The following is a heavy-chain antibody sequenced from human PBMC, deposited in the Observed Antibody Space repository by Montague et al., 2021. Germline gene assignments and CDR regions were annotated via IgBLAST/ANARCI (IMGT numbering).Heavy chain of an antibody. J-gene: IGHJ5*02. V-gene: IGHV3-15*01. CDR1: GFVFRLSW. CDR2: IKGKSDGGTT. Sequence: SLRLSCAASGFVFRLSWMNWVRQTPGEGLEWVGRIKGKSDGGTTHYAAPVKGRFTISRDDSTNTLFLQMNSLKIEDTAVYFCTTDLGDYYDSSGYYFDNWGQGTLVTVPS. CDR3: TTDLGDYYDSSGYYFDN. D-gene: IGHD3-22*01.